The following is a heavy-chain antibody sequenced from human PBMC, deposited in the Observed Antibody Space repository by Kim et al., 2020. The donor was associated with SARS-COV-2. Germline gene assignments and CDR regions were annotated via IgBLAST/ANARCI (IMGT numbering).Heavy chain of an antibody. CDR3: ARDLGVLLWFGEFPPVGMDV. D-gene: IGHD3-10*01. CDR1: GYTFTSYA. Sequence: ASVKVSCKASGYTFTSYAMHWVRQAPGQRLEWMGWINAGNGNTKYSQKFQGRVTITRDTSASTAYMELSSLRSEDTAVYYCARDLGVLLWFGEFPPVGMDVWGQGTTVTVSS. V-gene: IGHV1-3*01. J-gene: IGHJ6*02. CDR2: INAGNGNT.